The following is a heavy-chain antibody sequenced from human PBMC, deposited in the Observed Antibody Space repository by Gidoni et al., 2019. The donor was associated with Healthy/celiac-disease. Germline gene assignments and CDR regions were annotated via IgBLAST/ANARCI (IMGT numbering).Heavy chain of an antibody. CDR3: AKCGKGDFWSGYDPDY. CDR1: GFTFSSYG. D-gene: IGHD3-3*01. J-gene: IGHJ4*02. V-gene: IGHV3-30*18. CDR2: ISYDGSNK. Sequence: QLQLVESGGCVVQPGRSLRLSCAASGFTFSSYGMHWFRQDPGKGLAWVAVISYDGSNKYYAEYVKRRFTISRNNSKNTMYLQMNSLRAEKTEVYYGAKCGKGDFWSGYDPDYWGQGTLVTVSS.